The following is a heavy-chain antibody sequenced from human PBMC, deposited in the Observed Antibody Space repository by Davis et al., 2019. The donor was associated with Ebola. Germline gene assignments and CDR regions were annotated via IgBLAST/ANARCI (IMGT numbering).Heavy chain of an antibody. CDR2: IYYSGST. CDR3: ARGKVRAYYGSGSYYRY. CDR1: GGSISSGDYY. J-gene: IGHJ4*02. V-gene: IGHV4-61*08. Sequence: MPSETLSLTCTVSGGSISSGDYYWSWIRQPPGKGLEWIGYIYYSGSTNYNPSLKSRVTISVDTSKNQFSLKLSSVTAADTAVYYCARGKVRAYYGSGSYYRYWGQGTLVTVSS. D-gene: IGHD3-10*01.